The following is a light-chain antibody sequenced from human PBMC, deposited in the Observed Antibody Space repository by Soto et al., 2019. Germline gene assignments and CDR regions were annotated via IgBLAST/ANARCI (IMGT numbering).Light chain of an antibody. CDR2: DAS. CDR1: QSVRNY. J-gene: IGKJ3*01. CDR3: QQRSNWPVT. V-gene: IGKV3-11*01. Sequence: EIVLTQSPATLSLSPGERAILSCRASQSVRNYLAWYQQKPGQAPRLLIYDASNRATGIPARFSGSGSGTDFTLTISSLEPEDFAVYYCQQRSNWPVTFGPGTKVEIK.